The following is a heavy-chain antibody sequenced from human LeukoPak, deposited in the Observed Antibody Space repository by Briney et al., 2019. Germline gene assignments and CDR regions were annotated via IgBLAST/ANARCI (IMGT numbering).Heavy chain of an antibody. CDR2: IVYSGST. CDR1: GGSISSSSLY. D-gene: IGHD3-9*01. J-gene: IGHJ5*02. Sequence: SETLSRTCTVSGGSISSSSLYWGWIRQPLGKGLQWIGSIVYSGSTYYNPSLKSRVTISADTSENQFSLKLSSVTAADTAVYYCARRFFDWFRMKWFDPWGQGTLVTVSS. V-gene: IGHV4-39*01. CDR3: ARRFFDWFRMKWFDP.